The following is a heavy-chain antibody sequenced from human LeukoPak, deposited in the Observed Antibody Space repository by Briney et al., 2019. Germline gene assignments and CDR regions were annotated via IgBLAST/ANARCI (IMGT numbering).Heavy chain of an antibody. D-gene: IGHD3-3*01. Sequence: SETLSLIWTVSGGSISSGGYYWGWIRQHPGKGLEWIGFIYYSRTTYYNPSLKSRVSTSIDTSKNQFSLKLSSVTAADTAIYYCARTLRLKTPRAFDIWGQGTIVTVSS. CDR1: GGSISSGGYY. CDR2: IYYSRTT. CDR3: ARTLRLKTPRAFDI. V-gene: IGHV4-31*02. J-gene: IGHJ3*02.